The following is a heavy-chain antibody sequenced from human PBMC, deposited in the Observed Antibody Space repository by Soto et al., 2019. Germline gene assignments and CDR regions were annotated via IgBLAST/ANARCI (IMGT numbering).Heavy chain of an antibody. D-gene: IGHD3-9*01. CDR3: ATGWRRRYFDWLFST. Sequence: EASVKVSCKVSGYTLTELSMHWVRQAPGKGLEWMGGFDPEDGETIYAQKFQGRVTMTEDTSTDTAYMELSSLRSEDTAVYYCATGWRRRYFDWLFSTWGQGTLVTVSS. CDR2: FDPEDGET. CDR1: GYTLTELS. J-gene: IGHJ5*02. V-gene: IGHV1-24*01.